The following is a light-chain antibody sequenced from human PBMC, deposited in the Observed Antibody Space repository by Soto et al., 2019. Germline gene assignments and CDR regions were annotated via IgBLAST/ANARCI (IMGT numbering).Light chain of an antibody. V-gene: IGKV3-15*01. CDR1: QSINTY. CDR2: GAS. CDR3: QHYNTWPWT. J-gene: IGKJ1*01. Sequence: ENVLTQSPATLSLSPGEGSTLSCRASQSINTYLAWYQQKPGQAPRLLISGASTRAAGIPARFSGSGSGTEFTLTISSLQSEDFAVYYCQHYNTWPWTFGQGTKVDI.